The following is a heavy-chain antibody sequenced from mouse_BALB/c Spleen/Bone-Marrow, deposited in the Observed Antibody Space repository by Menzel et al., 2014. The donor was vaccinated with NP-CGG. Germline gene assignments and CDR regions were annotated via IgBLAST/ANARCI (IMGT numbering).Heavy chain of an antibody. V-gene: IGHV1-63*01. CDR1: GYAFTNYW. Sequence: QVHVKQSGTELVRPGTSVKISCKASGYAFTNYWLGWVKQRPGHGLEWIGDIYPGSGNTYYNEKFKGKVTPTADKSSSTAYMQLSGLTSEDSAVYFCTRRRSLDYWGQGTTLTVSS. J-gene: IGHJ2*01. CDR3: TRRRSLDY. CDR2: IYPGSGNT.